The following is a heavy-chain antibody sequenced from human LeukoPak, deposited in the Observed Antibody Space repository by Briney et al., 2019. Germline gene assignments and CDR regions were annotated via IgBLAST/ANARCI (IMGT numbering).Heavy chain of an antibody. Sequence: SETLSLTCVVSGFSISTSYFWGWIRQSPGKVLEWIGCVSHTGTTYYNPPLKRRVTISIDMSKNHFSLNVTSVTATDMAVYYCARVSGVLMMYAPRLLPDLWGQGTRVTVSS. D-gene: IGHD2-8*01. V-gene: IGHV4-38-2*01. CDR3: ARVSGVLMMYAPRLLPDL. J-gene: IGHJ5*02. CDR1: GFSISTSYF. CDR2: VSHTGTT.